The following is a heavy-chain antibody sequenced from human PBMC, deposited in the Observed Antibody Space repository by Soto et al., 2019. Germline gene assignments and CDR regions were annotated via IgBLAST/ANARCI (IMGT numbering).Heavy chain of an antibody. V-gene: IGHV5-51*01. D-gene: IGHD3-22*01. J-gene: IGHJ3*02. Sequence: PXEXLKISCKCSGYXFTSDWVVWVRQMPGKGLEWMGIIYPGDSDTRYSPSFQGQVTISYDKSISTAYLQWSSLKASDTAIYYCATVPYYYDSSGYYQGAFDIWGQGTMGTVS. CDR2: IYPGDSDT. CDR3: ATVPYYYDSSGYYQGAFDI. CDR1: GYXFTSDW.